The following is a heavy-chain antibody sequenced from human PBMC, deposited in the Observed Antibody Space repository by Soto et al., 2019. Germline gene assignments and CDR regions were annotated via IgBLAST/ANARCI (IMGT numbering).Heavy chain of an antibody. CDR1: GGTFSSYA. Sequence: QVQLVQSGAEVKKPGSSVKVSCKASGGTFSSYAISWVRQAPGQGLEWMGGIIPIFGTANYAQKFQCRVTITADESTSTAYMELSSLRSEDTAVYYCARAPGYSGSYPPGGAFDIWGQGTMVTVSS. V-gene: IGHV1-69*01. CDR3: ARAPGYSGSYPPGGAFDI. D-gene: IGHD1-26*01. J-gene: IGHJ3*02. CDR2: IIPIFGTA.